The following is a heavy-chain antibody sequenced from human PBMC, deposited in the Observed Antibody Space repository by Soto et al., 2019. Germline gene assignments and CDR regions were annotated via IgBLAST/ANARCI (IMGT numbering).Heavy chain of an antibody. J-gene: IGHJ3*02. V-gene: IGHV3-21*01. Sequence: EVQLVESGGGLVKPGGSLRLSCAASGFTFSSYSMNWVRQAPGKGLELVSAISSSSSYIYYADSVKGRFTISRDNAKNSLYLQMNSLRAEDTAVYYGASDGELYAFDIWGQGTMVTVSS. D-gene: IGHD3-10*01. CDR1: GFTFSSYS. CDR3: ASDGELYAFDI. CDR2: ISSSSSYI.